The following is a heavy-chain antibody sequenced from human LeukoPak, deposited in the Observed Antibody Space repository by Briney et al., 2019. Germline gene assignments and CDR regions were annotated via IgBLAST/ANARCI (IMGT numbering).Heavy chain of an antibody. Sequence: GGSLGLSCAASGFTFNSYSMNWVRQAPGKGLEWVSYISGSTSTIYYADSVKGRFTISRDNAKNSLYLQMSSLRDEDTAVYYCARGINYFDYWGQGTLVTVSS. CDR2: ISGSTSTI. CDR1: GFTFNSYS. J-gene: IGHJ4*02. V-gene: IGHV3-48*02. CDR3: ARGINYFDY.